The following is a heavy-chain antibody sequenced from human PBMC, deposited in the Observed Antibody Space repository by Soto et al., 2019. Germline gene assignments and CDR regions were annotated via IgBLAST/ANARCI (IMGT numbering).Heavy chain of an antibody. CDR1: GFTFSSSA. V-gene: IGHV3-23*01. CDR3: AKYSSAPGGFDP. Sequence: GGSLRLSCAASGFTFSSSAMSWVRQAPGKGLEWVSAISGSGGSTYYADSVKGRFTISRDNSKNTLYLQMNSLRAEDTAVYYCAKYSSAPGGFDPWGQGTLVTVSS. CDR2: ISGSGGST. D-gene: IGHD6-19*01. J-gene: IGHJ5*02.